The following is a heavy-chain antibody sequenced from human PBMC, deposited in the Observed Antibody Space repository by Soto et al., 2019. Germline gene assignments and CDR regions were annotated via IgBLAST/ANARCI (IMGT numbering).Heavy chain of an antibody. J-gene: IGHJ6*03. D-gene: IGHD3-16*01. Sequence: ESGGGLVRPGRSLRLSWAASGFTFSDYFMSWIRQAPGKGLEWVSYIGSSGSTIHYADSVKGRFTISRDNAKNSRYLQMNSLRDEDTAGYYCARVGEEWGYSSYMDVSGNGTTVTVSS. CDR1: GFTFSDYF. CDR2: IGSSGSTI. V-gene: IGHV3-11*01. CDR3: ARVGEEWGYSSYMDV.